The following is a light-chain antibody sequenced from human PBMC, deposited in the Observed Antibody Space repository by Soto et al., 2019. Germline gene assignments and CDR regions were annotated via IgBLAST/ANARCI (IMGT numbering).Light chain of an antibody. CDR1: QGISNY. CDR3: QKYNGDSRT. V-gene: IGKV1-27*01. Sequence: DIQMTQSPSSLSASVGDRVTMTCRASQGISNYLAWYQQKPGEVPKLLIYGASTLQSGVPSRFSGSGSGTDFTLTISSLQPEDVATYYCQKYNGDSRTFGQGTKVDIK. J-gene: IGKJ1*01. CDR2: GAS.